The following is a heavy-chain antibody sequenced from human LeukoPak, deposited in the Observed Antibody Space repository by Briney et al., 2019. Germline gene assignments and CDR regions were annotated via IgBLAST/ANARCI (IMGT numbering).Heavy chain of an antibody. J-gene: IGHJ6*02. CDR3: AKDRSFSPWELKMDV. V-gene: IGHV3-23*01. Sequence: GSLRLSCAASGFTFSSYAMSWVRQAPGKGLEWVSAIIGSGRSTFYADSVKGRFTISRDNSKNTLYLQMNSLRAEDTAVYCCAKDRSFSPWELKMDVWGQGTTVTVSS. D-gene: IGHD3-10*01. CDR2: IIGSGRST. CDR1: GFTFSSYA.